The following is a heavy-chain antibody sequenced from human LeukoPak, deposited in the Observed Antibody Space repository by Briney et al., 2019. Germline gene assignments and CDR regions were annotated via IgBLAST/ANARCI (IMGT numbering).Heavy chain of an antibody. CDR3: ARQSIVVVVAASGSWFDP. CDR1: GGTFSSYA. J-gene: IGHJ5*02. D-gene: IGHD2-15*01. Sequence: SVKVSCKDSGGTFSSYAISWVRPAPGQGLEWMGRIIPILGIANSAQKLQGRVPITADKSTSTAYMELSSLRSEDTAVYYCARQSIVVVVAASGSWFDPWGQGTLVTVSS. V-gene: IGHV1-69*04. CDR2: IIPILGIA.